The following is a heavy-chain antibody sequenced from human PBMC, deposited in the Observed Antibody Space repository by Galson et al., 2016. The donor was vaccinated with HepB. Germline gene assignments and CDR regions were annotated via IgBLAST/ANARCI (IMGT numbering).Heavy chain of an antibody. J-gene: IGHJ4*02. CDR1: GFSFQNYA. CDR3: VKVGSAIAVTGYFDN. D-gene: IGHD6-19*01. CDR2: ISWDAGTT. Sequence: SLRLSCAASGFSFQNYAMHWVRQAPGKGLEWVSLISWDAGTTYYVDSVKGRFTISRDSTKNSLYLQMNSLRPEDTAIYYCVKVGSAIAVTGYFDNWGRGTLVTVSS. V-gene: IGHV3-43D*03.